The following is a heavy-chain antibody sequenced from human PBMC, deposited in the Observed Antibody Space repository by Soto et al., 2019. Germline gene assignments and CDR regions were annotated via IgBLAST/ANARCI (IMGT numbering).Heavy chain of an antibody. D-gene: IGHD5-18*01. CDR3: ARDRQLWFSVDI. CDR2: INPGNGNT. V-gene: IGHV1-3*01. CDR1: GYTFSNFA. J-gene: IGHJ3*02. Sequence: ASVKVSCKASGYTFSNFAMHWVRQAPGQRLEWMGWINPGNGNTKYSQTFQGRVTITRDTSASTAYMELRSLRSDDTAVYYCARDRQLWFSVDIWGQGTMVTVSS.